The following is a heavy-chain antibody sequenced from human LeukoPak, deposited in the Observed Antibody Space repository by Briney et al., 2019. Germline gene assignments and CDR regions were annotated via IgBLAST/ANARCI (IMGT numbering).Heavy chain of an antibody. V-gene: IGHV3-74*01. CDR1: GFTFSTFW. J-gene: IGHJ6*03. CDR2: INSDGSST. Sequence: GGSLRLSCAASGFTFSTFWMHWVRQAPGKGLVWVSRINSDGSSTVFADSVKGRFTISRDNAKNTLYLQMNSLRADDTAVYYCARSEYSSTWYGDYYYYYMDVWGKETTVTVSS. D-gene: IGHD6-13*01. CDR3: ARSEYSSTWYGDYYYYYMDV.